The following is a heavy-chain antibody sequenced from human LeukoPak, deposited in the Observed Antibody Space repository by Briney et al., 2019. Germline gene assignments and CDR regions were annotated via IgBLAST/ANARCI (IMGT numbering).Heavy chain of an antibody. CDR1: GFTFSNYW. D-gene: IGHD3-3*01. V-gene: IGHV3-74*01. J-gene: IGHJ4*02. Sequence: GGSLRLSCAASGFTFSNYWMHWVRHAPGEALMWVSRIKSDGSSTTYADSVKGRFTISRDNTKNSLYLQMNSLRAEDTAVFYCARDQYDTWSRRGNFDSWGQGTLVIVSS. CDR2: IKSDGSST. CDR3: ARDQYDTWSRRGNFDS.